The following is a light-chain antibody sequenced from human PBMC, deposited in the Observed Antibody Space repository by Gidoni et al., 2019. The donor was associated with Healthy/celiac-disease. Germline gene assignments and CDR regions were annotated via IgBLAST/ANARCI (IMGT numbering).Light chain of an antibody. CDR1: QSISSY. CDR3: QQSYSTPWT. CDR2: AAS. V-gene: IGKV1-39*01. J-gene: IGKJ1*01. Sequence: DIQMPQSPSSLSASVGDRVTITCRASQSISSYLNWYQQKPGKAPKLLIYAASSLQSGVPSRFSSSGSGTDFTLTISSMQPEDFATYYCQQSYSTPWTFXQXTKVXIK.